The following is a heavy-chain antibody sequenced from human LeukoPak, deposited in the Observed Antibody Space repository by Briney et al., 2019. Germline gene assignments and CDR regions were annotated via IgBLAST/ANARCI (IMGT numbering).Heavy chain of an antibody. J-gene: IGHJ6*02. Sequence: ASVKVSCKVSGYTLTELSMHWVRQAPGKGLEWMGGFDPEDGETIYAQKFQGRVTMTEDTSTDTAYMELSSLRSEDTAVYYCATESSVQLPPYYYDGMDVWGQRTTVTVSS. D-gene: IGHD2-2*01. CDR1: GYTLTELS. V-gene: IGHV1-24*01. CDR2: FDPEDGET. CDR3: ATESSVQLPPYYYDGMDV.